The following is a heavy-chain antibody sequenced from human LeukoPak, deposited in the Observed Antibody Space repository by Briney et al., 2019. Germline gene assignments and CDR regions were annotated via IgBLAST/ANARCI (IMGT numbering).Heavy chain of an antibody. Sequence: SVTVSCKASGGTFSSDAISWVRQAPGGGLEWMGGIIPIFGTANYAQKFQGRVTITADKSTSTAYMELSSLRSEDTAVYYCARTYCSGGSCPHDAFDIWGQGTMVTVSS. V-gene: IGHV1-69*06. D-gene: IGHD2-15*01. CDR3: ARTYCSGGSCPHDAFDI. CDR1: GGTFSSDA. J-gene: IGHJ3*02. CDR2: IIPIFGTA.